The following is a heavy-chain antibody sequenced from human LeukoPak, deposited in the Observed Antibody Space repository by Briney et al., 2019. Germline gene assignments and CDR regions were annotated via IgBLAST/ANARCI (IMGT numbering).Heavy chain of an antibody. D-gene: IGHD6-6*01. CDR2: IRYDGTEK. CDR3: AKDRIAVRPGWFDP. Sequence: GGSLRLSCAASGFTFSSYGVHWVRQAPGKGVEWVASIRYDGTEKYYVDSVKDRFTISRDNSKNTLFLQMNSLRAEDTAVYYCAKDRIAVRPGWFDPWGQGTLVAVSS. V-gene: IGHV3-30*02. CDR1: GFTFSSYG. J-gene: IGHJ5*02.